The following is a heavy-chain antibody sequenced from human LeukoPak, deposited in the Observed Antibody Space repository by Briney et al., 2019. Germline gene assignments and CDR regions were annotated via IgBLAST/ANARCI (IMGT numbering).Heavy chain of an antibody. V-gene: IGHV1-69*06. D-gene: IGHD4-23*01. J-gene: IGHJ4*02. CDR1: GGTFSSYA. CDR2: IIPIFGTA. Sequence: SVKVSCKASGGTFSSYAISWVRQAPGQGLEWMGGIIPIFGTANYAQKFQGRVTITADKSTSTAYMELSSLRSEDTAVYYCARGHSGGSYFDYWGQGTLVTVSS. CDR3: ARGHSGGSYFDY.